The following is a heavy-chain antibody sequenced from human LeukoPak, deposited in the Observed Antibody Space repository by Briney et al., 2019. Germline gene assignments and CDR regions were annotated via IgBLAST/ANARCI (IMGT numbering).Heavy chain of an antibody. V-gene: IGHV4-39*07. J-gene: IGHJ4*02. D-gene: IGHD3-22*01. CDR3: ARGPNRYYYDSSLPYYFDY. CDR2: IFYSGRT. CDR1: GASISSSSEY. Sequence: PSETLSLTCTVSGASISSSSEYWGWIRQPPGKGLEWIVSIFYSGRTYYNPSLKSRVTISVDRSKNQFSLKLSSVTAADTAVYYCARGPNRYYYDSSLPYYFDYWGQGTLVTVSS.